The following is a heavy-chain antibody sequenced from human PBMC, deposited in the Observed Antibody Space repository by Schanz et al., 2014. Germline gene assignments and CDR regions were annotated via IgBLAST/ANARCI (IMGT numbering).Heavy chain of an antibody. CDR2: ITYDGSNK. J-gene: IGHJ3*02. D-gene: IGHD6-19*01. Sequence: VQLVESGGGLVQPGGSLRLSCAASGFTFSRHAMHWVRQAAGKGLEWVAAITYDGSNKYYADSVRGRFTLSRDNSKNTVYLQMNSLRAEDTALYFCATDYSGGGCHIWGQGTMVTVSS. CDR3: ATDYSGGGCHI. V-gene: IGHV3-30*04. CDR1: GFTFSRHA.